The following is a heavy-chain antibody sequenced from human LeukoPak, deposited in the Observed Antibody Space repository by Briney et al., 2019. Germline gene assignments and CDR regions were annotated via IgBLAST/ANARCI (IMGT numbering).Heavy chain of an antibody. CDR1: GGSFSGYY. CDR2: INHSGST. Sequence: PSETLSLTCAVYGGSFSGYYWSWIRQPPGKGLEWIGEINHSGSTNYNPSLKSRVTISVDTSKNQFSLKLSSVTAADTAVYYCARRRIVLRGFDPWGQGTLVTVSS. V-gene: IGHV4-34*01. CDR3: ARRRIVLRGFDP. D-gene: IGHD3-22*01. J-gene: IGHJ5*02.